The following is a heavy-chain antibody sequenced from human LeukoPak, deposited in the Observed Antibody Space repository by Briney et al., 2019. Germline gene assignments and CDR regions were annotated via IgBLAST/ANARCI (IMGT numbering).Heavy chain of an antibody. CDR3: VRDSFDSTGQYYFDY. CDR1: GFTFSAYN. J-gene: IGHJ4*02. V-gene: IGHV3-48*04. Sequence: PGGSLRLTCAASGFTFSAYNMNWVRQAPGKGLEWLSFIRGSGGTIYYAASVKGRFTISRDNAKNSLYLQMNSLRAEDTVVYYCVRDSFDSTGQYYFDYWGLGTLVTVSS. D-gene: IGHD3-22*01. CDR2: IRGSGGTI.